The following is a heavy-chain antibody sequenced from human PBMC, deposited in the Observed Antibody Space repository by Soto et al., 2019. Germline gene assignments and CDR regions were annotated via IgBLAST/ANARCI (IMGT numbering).Heavy chain of an antibody. V-gene: IGHV4-30-4*01. J-gene: IGHJ4*02. CDR2: ISYSGSA. CDR1: GGSISSGNYY. D-gene: IGHD2-15*01. CDR3: ATMGTPATGLYYFDY. Sequence: SETLSLNCTVSGGSISSGNYYWSWIRQPPGKGLEWIGFISYSGSAYYNPSLKSRVTISVDTSKNQFSLNLSFVTAADTAVYYCATMGTPATGLYYFDYWGQGTLVTVSS.